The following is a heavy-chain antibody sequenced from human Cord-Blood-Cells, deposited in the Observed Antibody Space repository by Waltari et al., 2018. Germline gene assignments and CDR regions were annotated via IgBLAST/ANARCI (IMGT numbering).Heavy chain of an antibody. J-gene: IGHJ6*02. CDR1: GYTFTSYG. V-gene: IGHV1-18*01. CDR2: ISAYNGNT. Sequence: QVQLVQSGAEVKKPGASVKVSCKASGYTFTSYGISWVRQAPGQGLEWMGWISAYNGNTNYAQKLQDRVTMTTDTSTSTAYMELRSLRSDDTAVYYCARDVYSSSWYYYYGMDVWGQGTTVTVSS. CDR3: ARDVYSSSWYYYYGMDV. D-gene: IGHD6-13*01.